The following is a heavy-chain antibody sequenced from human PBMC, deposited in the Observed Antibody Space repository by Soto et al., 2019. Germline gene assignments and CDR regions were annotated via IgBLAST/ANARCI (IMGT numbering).Heavy chain of an antibody. CDR3: ARYKSNYYYGMDV. CDR2: IYNTGST. D-gene: IGHD1-20*01. Sequence: SETLSLTCTVSGGSMSGYYWSWIRLPPGKGLEWIGYIYNTGSTKYNPSLRSRVTISIDTSKNQLSLKLSSVTAADTAVYYCARYKSNYYYGMDVWGQGTTVTVSS. V-gene: IGHV4-59*01. CDR1: GGSMSGYY. J-gene: IGHJ6*02.